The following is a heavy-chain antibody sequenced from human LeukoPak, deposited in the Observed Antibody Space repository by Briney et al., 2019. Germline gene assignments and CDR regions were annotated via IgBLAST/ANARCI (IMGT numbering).Heavy chain of an antibody. D-gene: IGHD6-19*01. V-gene: IGHV3-33*03. J-gene: IGHJ4*02. CDR2: IWFDGTNK. CDR3: VKAARYSSGWYHIDY. Sequence: GGSLRLSCAASGFSFSYYGMHWVRQAPGKGLDLVALIWFDGTNKYYADSVKGRFTVSRYNSKNTLYLQMNSLTAEDTAVYYCVKAARYSSGWYHIDYWGQGTLVNVSS. CDR1: GFSFSYYG.